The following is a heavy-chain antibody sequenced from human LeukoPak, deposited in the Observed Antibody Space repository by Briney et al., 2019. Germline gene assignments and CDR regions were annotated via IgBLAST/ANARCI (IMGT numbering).Heavy chain of an antibody. D-gene: IGHD6-6*01. V-gene: IGHV4-59*12. CDR2: IYNSGST. Sequence: SETLSLTCTVSGGSISIYYWSWIRQPPGKGLEWIGYIYNSGSTNYNPSLKSRVTISVDTSKNQFSLKLSSVTAADTAVYYCARSSSWFDPWGQGTLVTVSS. J-gene: IGHJ5*02. CDR3: ARSSSWFDP. CDR1: GGSISIYY.